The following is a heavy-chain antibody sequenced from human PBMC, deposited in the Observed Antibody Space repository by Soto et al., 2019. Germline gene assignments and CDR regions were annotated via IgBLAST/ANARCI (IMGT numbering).Heavy chain of an antibody. CDR3: AISTMVRGVPQH. CDR1: GGSISSYY. CDR2: IYYSGST. Sequence: SETLSLTCTVSGGSISSYYWNWIRQSPGKGLEWIGYIYYSGSTNYNPSLKSRVTISVDTSKNQFSLKLSSVTAADTAVYYCAISTMVRGVPQHWGQGTLVTVSS. D-gene: IGHD3-10*01. J-gene: IGHJ1*01. V-gene: IGHV4-59*08.